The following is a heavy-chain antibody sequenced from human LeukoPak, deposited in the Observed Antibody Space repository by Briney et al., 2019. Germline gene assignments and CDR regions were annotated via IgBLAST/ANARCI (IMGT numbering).Heavy chain of an antibody. CDR2: IYYSGST. J-gene: IGHJ4*02. D-gene: IGHD3-10*01. Sequence: PSETLSLTCRVSRVSIRSNYWSWIRQPPGKPLEWIGYIYYSGSTTYNPSLKSRVTISLDTSKNQFSLKLRSVTAADTPVYHCARHREFGSCGHYFDYWGQGTLVTVSS. CDR3: ARHREFGSCGHYFDY. CDR1: RVSIRSNY. V-gene: IGHV4-59*08.